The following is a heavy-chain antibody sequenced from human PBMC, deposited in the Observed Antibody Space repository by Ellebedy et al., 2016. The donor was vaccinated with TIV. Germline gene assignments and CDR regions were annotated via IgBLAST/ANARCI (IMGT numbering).Heavy chain of an antibody. D-gene: IGHD1-26*01. CDR3: VRDGHRWDFDY. Sequence: GESLKISCAASGFTFSTYWMTWVRQAPGKGLVWVARISTDGNSADYADSVKGRFSISRDNAENTLSLQMNSLGAEDTAFYYCVRDGHRWDFDYWGQGTLVTVSS. CDR2: ISTDGNSA. J-gene: IGHJ4*02. CDR1: GFTFSTYW. V-gene: IGHV3-74*01.